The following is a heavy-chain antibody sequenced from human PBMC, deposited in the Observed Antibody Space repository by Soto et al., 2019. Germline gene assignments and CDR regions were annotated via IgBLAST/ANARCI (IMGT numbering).Heavy chain of an antibody. Sequence: EMQLLESGGGLVQPGGSLKLSCAASGFTFSNYAMSWVRQAPGKGLEWVSTISGRGGNTYYADSVKGRFTISRDNSRNTLYLQMDSLRVEDSAVYSCAKAGCSGGTCYVYYFDYWGQGALVTVSS. CDR3: AKAGCSGGTCYVYYFDY. CDR2: ISGRGGNT. J-gene: IGHJ4*02. CDR1: GFTFSNYA. V-gene: IGHV3-23*01. D-gene: IGHD2-15*01.